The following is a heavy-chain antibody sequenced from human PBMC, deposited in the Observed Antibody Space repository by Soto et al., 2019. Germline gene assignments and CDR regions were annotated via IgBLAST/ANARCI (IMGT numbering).Heavy chain of an antibody. D-gene: IGHD3-10*01. CDR2: ISSSSSYI. Sequence: GGSLRLSCAASGFTFSSYNMNWVRQAPGKGLEWVSSISSSSSYIYYADSVKGRFTISRDNAKNSLYLQMNSLRAEDTAVYYCAGQPTAGSYYDLGSYYYYYGMDVWGQGTTVTVSS. CDR3: AGQPTAGSYYDLGSYYYYYGMDV. J-gene: IGHJ6*02. CDR1: GFTFSSYN. V-gene: IGHV3-21*01.